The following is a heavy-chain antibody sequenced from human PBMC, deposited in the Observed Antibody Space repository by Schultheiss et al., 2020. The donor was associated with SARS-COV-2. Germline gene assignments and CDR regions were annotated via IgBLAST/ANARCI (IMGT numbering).Heavy chain of an antibody. V-gene: IGHV3-33*08. D-gene: IGHD3-10*01. Sequence: GGSLRLSCAASGFTFSSYGMHWVRQAPGKGLEWVAVIWYDGSNKYYADSVKGRFTISRDNSKNTLYLQMNSLRAEDTAVYYCTYGSGSYYQDYWGQGTLVTVSS. CDR1: GFTFSSYG. J-gene: IGHJ4*02. CDR3: TYGSGSYYQDY. CDR2: IWYDGSNK.